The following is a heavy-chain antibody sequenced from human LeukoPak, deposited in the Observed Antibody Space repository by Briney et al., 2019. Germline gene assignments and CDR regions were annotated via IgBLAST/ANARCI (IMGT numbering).Heavy chain of an antibody. CDR2: IHPNSGGT. CDR3: ARDLYYYDSSGYYYHGYFDY. J-gene: IGHJ4*02. Sequence: ASVKVSCNASGYTFTGYYMHWVRHAPGQGLEWMGWIHPNSGGTNYAQKFQGRVTMTRDTSISTAYMELSRLRSDDTAVYYCARDLYYYDSSGYYYHGYFDYWGQGTLVTVSS. V-gene: IGHV1-2*02. D-gene: IGHD3-22*01. CDR1: GYTFTGYY.